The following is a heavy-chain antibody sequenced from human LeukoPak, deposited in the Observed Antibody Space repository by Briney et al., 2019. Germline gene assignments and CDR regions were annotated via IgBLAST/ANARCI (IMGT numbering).Heavy chain of an antibody. J-gene: IGHJ4*02. Sequence: SETLSLTCTVSGGSINSYYWSWIRQPPGKGLEWIGHIYYIGSTDYQSSLKSRVTISVDTSKNQFSLKLSSVTPADTAMYYCARASVFSGSSFDYWGQGTLVTVSS. D-gene: IGHD1-26*01. CDR3: ARASVFSGSSFDY. CDR1: GGSINSYY. CDR2: IYYIGST. V-gene: IGHV4-59*01.